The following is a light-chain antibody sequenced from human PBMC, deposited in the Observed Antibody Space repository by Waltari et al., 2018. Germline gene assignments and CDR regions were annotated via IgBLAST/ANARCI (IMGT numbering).Light chain of an antibody. CDR1: QSLLHSDGKTY. J-gene: IGKJ4*01. Sequence: DIVMTQTPLSLSVTPGQPASISCKSSQSLLHSDGKTYLYWYLQKPGQSPQLLNYEVSSRFCGVPDRFSGSGSGTDFTLKNSRVEADDVGVYYCMQGIHLPLTFGGWTKVEIK. CDR3: MQGIHLPLT. V-gene: IGKV2-29*03. CDR2: EVS.